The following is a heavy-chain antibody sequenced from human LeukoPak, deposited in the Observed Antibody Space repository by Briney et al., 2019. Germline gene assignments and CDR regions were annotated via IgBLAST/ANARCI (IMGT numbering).Heavy chain of an antibody. CDR2: IYAGDSDT. J-gene: IGHJ3*02. CDR1: GYSFSNYW. D-gene: IGHD3-10*01. CDR3: ARPYASGTYWDPFDI. V-gene: IGHV5-51*01. Sequence: KAGESLKISCKGSGYSFSNYWIGWVRQMPGKGLEWMGIIYAGDSDTKYSPSFQGQVTISADKSISTAYLQWSSLKASDTAMYYCARPYASGTYWDPFDIWGQGTMVTVSS.